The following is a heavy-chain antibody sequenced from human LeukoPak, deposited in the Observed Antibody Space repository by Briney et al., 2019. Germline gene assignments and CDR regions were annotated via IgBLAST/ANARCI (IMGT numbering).Heavy chain of an antibody. Sequence: GSLRLSCGASAFTFSSYWVSWVRQAPGKGLEWGANIKQDGSEKYYVDSVKGRFTISRDNAKNSLYLQMNSLRAEYTAVYYCARGGFSAYDPVAELELFDYWGQGTLVTVSS. CDR1: AFTFSSYW. D-gene: IGHD5-12*01. CDR3: ARGGFSAYDPVAELELFDY. J-gene: IGHJ4*02. CDR2: IKQDGSEK. V-gene: IGHV3-7*04.